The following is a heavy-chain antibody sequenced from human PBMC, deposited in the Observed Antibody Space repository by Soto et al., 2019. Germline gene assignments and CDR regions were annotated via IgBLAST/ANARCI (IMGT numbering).Heavy chain of an antibody. V-gene: IGHV1-18*01. CDR2: ISAYNGNT. CDR3: ARFGHFVVLPAAPGRTYYYYGMVV. CDR1: GYTFTSYG. D-gene: IGHD2-2*01. J-gene: IGHJ6*02. Sequence: ASVKVSCKASGYTFTSYGISWVRQAPGQGLEWMGWISAYNGNTNYAQKLQGRVTMTTDTSTSTAYMELRSLRSDDTAVYYCARFGHFVVLPAAPGRTYYYYGMVVWGQGTTVTVS.